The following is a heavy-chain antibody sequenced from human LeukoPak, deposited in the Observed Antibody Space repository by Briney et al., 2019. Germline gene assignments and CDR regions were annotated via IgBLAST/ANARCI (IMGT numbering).Heavy chain of an antibody. CDR2: IYHSGST. CDR1: GGSISSGGYS. Sequence: SQTLSLTCAVSGGSISSGGYSWSWIRQPPGKGLEWIGYIYHSGSTYYNPSLKSRVTISVDRSKNQFSLKLSSGTAADTAVYYCASSEGLDAFDIWGQGTMVTVSS. CDR3: ASSEGLDAFDI. J-gene: IGHJ3*02. V-gene: IGHV4-30-2*01.